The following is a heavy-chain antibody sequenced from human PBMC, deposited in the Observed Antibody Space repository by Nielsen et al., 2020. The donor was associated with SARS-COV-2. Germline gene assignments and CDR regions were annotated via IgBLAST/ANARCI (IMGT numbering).Heavy chain of an antibody. V-gene: IGHV3-30-3*01. Sequence: SCAASGFTFSSYAMHWVRQAPGKGLEWVAVISYDGSNKYYADSVKGRFTISRDNSKNTLYLQMNSLRAEDTAVYYCASGRDGDVAVYWGQGTLVTVSS. D-gene: IGHD4-17*01. J-gene: IGHJ4*02. CDR2: ISYDGSNK. CDR3: ASGRDGDVAVY. CDR1: GFTFSSYA.